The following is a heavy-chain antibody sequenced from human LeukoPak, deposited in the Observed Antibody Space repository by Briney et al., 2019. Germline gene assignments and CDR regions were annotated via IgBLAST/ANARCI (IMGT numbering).Heavy chain of an antibody. V-gene: IGHV4-59*01. CDR1: GGSISSYY. D-gene: IGHD1-26*01. Sequence: SETLSLTCTVSGGSISSYYWSWIRQPPGKGLEWIGYIYYSGSTNYNPSLKSRVTISVDTSKNQFSLKLSSVTAADTAVYYCARALGGAKTGGWFDPWGQGTLVTVSS. CDR3: ARALGGAKTGGWFDP. J-gene: IGHJ5*02. CDR2: IYYSGST.